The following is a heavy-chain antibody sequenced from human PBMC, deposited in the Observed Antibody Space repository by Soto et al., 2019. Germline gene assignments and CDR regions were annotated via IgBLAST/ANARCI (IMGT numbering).Heavy chain of an antibody. D-gene: IGHD5-18*01. CDR2: ISYDGSSE. Sequence: GGSLRLSCAASRFTFSSYAMHWVRQAPGKGLEWVAAISYDGSSEYYTDSVKGRFTISRDNSKNTLYLQVNSLRAEDTAVYYCARDQGYSHYWGQGTLVTVSS. CDR1: RFTFSSYA. CDR3: ARDQGYSHY. J-gene: IGHJ4*02. V-gene: IGHV3-30*03.